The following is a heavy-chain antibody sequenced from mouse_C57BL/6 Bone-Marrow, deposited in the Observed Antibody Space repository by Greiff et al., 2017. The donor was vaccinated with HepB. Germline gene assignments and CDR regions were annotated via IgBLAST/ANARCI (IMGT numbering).Heavy chain of an antibody. D-gene: IGHD2-5*01. J-gene: IGHJ3*01. V-gene: IGHV1-52*01. Sequence: VQLQQPGAELVRPGSSVKLSCKASGYTFTSYWMHWVKQRPIQGLEWIGNIDPSDSETHYNQKFKDKATLTVDKSSSTAYMQLRSLTSEDSAVYYCARYSNYPVAYWGQGTLVTVSA. CDR3: ARYSNYPVAY. CDR1: GYTFTSYW. CDR2: IDPSDSET.